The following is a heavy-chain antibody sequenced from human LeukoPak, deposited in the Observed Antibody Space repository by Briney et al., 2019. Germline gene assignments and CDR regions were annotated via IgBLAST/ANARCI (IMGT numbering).Heavy chain of an antibody. D-gene: IGHD3-10*01. J-gene: IGHJ4*02. CDR3: ARGYGSGSYYNE. Sequence: SETLSLTCSVPGGPISSYYWSWIRQPPGKGLEWIGYMYYSGSTNYNPSLKSRVTISVDTSKNQLSLRLRSVTAADTAVYYCARGYGSGSYYNEWGQGTLVTVSS. CDR2: MYYSGST. V-gene: IGHV4-59*01. CDR1: GGPISSYY.